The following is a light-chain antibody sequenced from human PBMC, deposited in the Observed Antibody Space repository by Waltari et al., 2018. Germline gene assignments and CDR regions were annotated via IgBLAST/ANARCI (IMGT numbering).Light chain of an antibody. CDR3: QQYYNTLPT. CDR2: DAS. V-gene: IGKV3-11*01. CDR1: QSVSSY. Sequence: EIVLTQSPASLSLSPGERATLSCRASQSVSSYFAWYQQKPGQAPRLLIYDASYRATGIPARFSGGGSGTDFTLTISGLEPEDLAVYYCQQYYNTLPTFGQGTKVEIK. J-gene: IGKJ1*01.